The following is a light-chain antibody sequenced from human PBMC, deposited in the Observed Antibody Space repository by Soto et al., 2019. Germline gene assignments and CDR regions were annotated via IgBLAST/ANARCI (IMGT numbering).Light chain of an antibody. CDR3: SSYTSSSPYV. CDR2: DVS. Sequence: QSALTQPASVSGSPGQSITISCTGTSSDVGGYNYVSWYQQHPGKAPKVLIYDVSNRSSGVSNRFSGSKSGNTASLTISGLQAEDEADYYCSSYTSSSPYVFGTGTKVTVL. CDR1: SSDVGGYNY. V-gene: IGLV2-14*01. J-gene: IGLJ1*01.